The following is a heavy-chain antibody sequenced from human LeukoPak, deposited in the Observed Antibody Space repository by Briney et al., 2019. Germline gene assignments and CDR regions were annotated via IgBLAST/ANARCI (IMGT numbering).Heavy chain of an antibody. CDR1: GFTVSSNY. CDR2: IYSGGST. J-gene: IGHJ4*02. V-gene: IGHV3-66*01. D-gene: IGHD5-18*01. CDR3: ARELYSYGYGGGFDY. Sequence: AGGSLRLSCAASGFTVSSNYMSWVRQAPGKGLEWVSVIYSGGSTYYADSVKGRFTISRDNSKNTLYLQMNSLRAEDTAVYYCARELYSYGYGGGFDYWGQGTLVTVSS.